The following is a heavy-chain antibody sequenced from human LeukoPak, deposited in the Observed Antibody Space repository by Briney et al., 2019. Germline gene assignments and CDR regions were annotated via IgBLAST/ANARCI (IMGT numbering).Heavy chain of an antibody. CDR2: IWYDGSNK. CDR1: GFTFSSYG. CDR3: AKGGVDTAKTYYYYGMDV. J-gene: IGHJ6*02. V-gene: IGHV3-33*06. Sequence: PGGSLRLSCAASGFTFSSYGMHWVRQAPGKGLEWVAVIWYDGSNKYYADSVKGRFTISRDNSKNTLYLQMNSLRAEDTAVYYCAKGGVDTAKTYYYYGMDVWGQGTTVTVSS. D-gene: IGHD5-18*01.